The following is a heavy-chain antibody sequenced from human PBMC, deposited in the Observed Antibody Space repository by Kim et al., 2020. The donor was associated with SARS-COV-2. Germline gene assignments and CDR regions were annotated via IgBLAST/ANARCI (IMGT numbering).Heavy chain of an antibody. V-gene: IGHV4-59*01. CDR3: ARVVAAAGTVDY. CDR1: GGSISSYY. Sequence: SETLSLTCTVSGGSISSYYWSWIRQPPGKGLEWIGYIYYSGSTNYNPSLKSRVTISVDTSKNQFSLKLSSVTAADTAVYYCARVVAAAGTVDYLGQGTLVTVSS. D-gene: IGHD6-13*01. J-gene: IGHJ4*02. CDR2: IYYSGST.